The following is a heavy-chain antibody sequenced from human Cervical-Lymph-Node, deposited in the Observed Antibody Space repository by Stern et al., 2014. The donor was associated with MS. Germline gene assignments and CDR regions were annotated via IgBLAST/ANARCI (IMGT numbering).Heavy chain of an antibody. CDR1: GFTFSNYD. V-gene: IGHV3-30*18. Sequence: VQLVESGGDVVQPGRSLRLSCAASGFTFSNYDMHWVRQAPGKGLEWVAAISYAGSNKYYADSVKGRLTISRDNSKNTLDLQMNSLRAEDTAVYYCAKGAYGGNVFDYWGQGTLVTVSS. CDR3: AKGAYGGNVFDY. D-gene: IGHD4-23*01. CDR2: ISYAGSNK. J-gene: IGHJ4*02.